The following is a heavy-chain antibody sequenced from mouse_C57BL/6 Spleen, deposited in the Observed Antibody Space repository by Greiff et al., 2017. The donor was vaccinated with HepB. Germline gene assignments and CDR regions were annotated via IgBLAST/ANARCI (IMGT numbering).Heavy chain of an antibody. CDR3: ARRSGGNFPFDY. D-gene: IGHD2-1*01. CDR2: IYPGSGST. J-gene: IGHJ2*01. V-gene: IGHV1-55*01. Sequence: VQLQQPGAELVKPGASVKMSCKASGYTFTSYWITWVKQRPGQGLEWIGDIYPGSGSTNYNEKFKSKATLTVDTSSSTAYMQLSSLTSEDSAVYYCARRSGGNFPFDYWGQGTTLTVSS. CDR1: GYTFTSYW.